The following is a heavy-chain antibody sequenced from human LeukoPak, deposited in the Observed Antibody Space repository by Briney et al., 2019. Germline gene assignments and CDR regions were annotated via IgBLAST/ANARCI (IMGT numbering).Heavy chain of an antibody. CDR3: TTGIRGD. J-gene: IGHJ4*02. CDR2: IQSKTDGGKT. D-gene: IGHD3-3*02. CDR1: GFIVTNAW. Sequence: GGSLRLSCAASGFIVTNAWMNWVRQAPGKGLEWVGRIQSKTDGGKTDYAAPVKGRFTISRDDSKNTLYLQMNSLRTEDTAIYYCTTGIRGDWGQGTLVTVSS. V-gene: IGHV3-15*07.